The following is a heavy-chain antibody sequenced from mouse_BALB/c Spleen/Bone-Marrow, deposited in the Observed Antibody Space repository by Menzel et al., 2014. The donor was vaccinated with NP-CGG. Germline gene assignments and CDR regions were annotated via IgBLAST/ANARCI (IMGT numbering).Heavy chain of an antibody. CDR3: ARLGYYGSSDY. CDR1: GFDFSRYW. J-gene: IGHJ2*01. V-gene: IGHV4-1*02. Sequence: EVQLQQSGGGLVQPGGSLKLSCAASGFDFSRYWMSWVRQAPGKGLEWIGEINPDSSTINYTPSLKDKFIISRDNAKNTLYLQMSKVRSEGTALYYCARLGYYGSSDYWGQGTTLTVSS. CDR2: INPDSSTI. D-gene: IGHD1-1*01.